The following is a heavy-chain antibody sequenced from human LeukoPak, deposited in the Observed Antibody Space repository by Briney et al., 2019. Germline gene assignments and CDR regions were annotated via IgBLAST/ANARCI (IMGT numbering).Heavy chain of an antibody. Sequence: GGSLRLSCAASGFTFDDYGMSWVRQAPGKGLEWVSGINWNGGSTGYADSVKGRFTISRDNAKNSLYLQMNSLRAEDTALYYCARKPAGVGATPFDYWGQGTLVTVSS. CDR3: ARKPAGVGATPFDY. D-gene: IGHD1-26*01. CDR1: GFTFDDYG. J-gene: IGHJ4*02. V-gene: IGHV3-20*04. CDR2: INWNGGST.